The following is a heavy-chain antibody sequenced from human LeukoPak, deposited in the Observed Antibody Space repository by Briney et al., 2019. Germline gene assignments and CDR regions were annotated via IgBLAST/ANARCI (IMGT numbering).Heavy chain of an antibody. CDR1: GCSFTSYW. CDR3: ARHGLGSSWYYYYMDV. CDR2: IYPGDSDT. J-gene: IGHJ6*03. Sequence: GESLKISCKGSGCSFTSYWIGWVRQMPGKGLEWMGIIYPGDSDTRYSPSFQGQVTISADKSISTAYLQWSSLKASDTAMYYCARHGLGSSWYYYYMDVWGKGTTVTVSS. V-gene: IGHV5-51*01. D-gene: IGHD6-13*01.